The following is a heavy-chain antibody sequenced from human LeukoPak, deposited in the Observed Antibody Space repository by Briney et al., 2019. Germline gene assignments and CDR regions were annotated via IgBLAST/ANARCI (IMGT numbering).Heavy chain of an antibody. D-gene: IGHD2-2*01. CDR2: IYTSGTT. Sequence: PSETLSLTCTVSGGSISSYYWSWIRQPAGKGLEWIGRIYTSGTTNYNPSLKSRVTMSLDTSKNQFSLKLSSVTAADTAVYYCARDYQLLAYYMDVWGKGTTVTVSS. V-gene: IGHV4-4*07. J-gene: IGHJ6*03. CDR1: GGSISSYY. CDR3: ARDYQLLAYYMDV.